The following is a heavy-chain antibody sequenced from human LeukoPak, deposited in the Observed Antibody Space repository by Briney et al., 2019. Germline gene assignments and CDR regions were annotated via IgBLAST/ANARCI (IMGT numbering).Heavy chain of an antibody. CDR3: AGGVWSGYSYYYGMDV. D-gene: IGHD3-3*01. CDR2: ISSSGSTI. J-gene: IGHJ6*02. V-gene: IGHV3-11*01. Sequence: PGGSLRLSCAVSGFTFTDYYMSWIRQAPGKGLEWISYISSSGSTIYYADSVKGRFTISRDNAKNSVYLQMNSLRAEDTAVYYCAGGVWSGYSYYYGMDVWGQGTTVTVSS. CDR1: GFTFTDYY.